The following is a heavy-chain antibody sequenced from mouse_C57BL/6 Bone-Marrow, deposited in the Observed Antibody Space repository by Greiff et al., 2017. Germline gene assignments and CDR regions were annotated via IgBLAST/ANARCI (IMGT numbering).Heavy chain of an antibody. J-gene: IGHJ2*01. CDR1: GYTFTDYE. CDR3: ARDY. V-gene: IGHV1-15*01. Sequence: QVQLKESGAELVRPGASVTLSCKASGYTFTDYEMHWVKQTPVHGLEWIGAIDPETGGTAYNQKFKGKAILTADKSSSTAYMELRSLTSEDSAAYYCARDYWGQGTTLTVSA. CDR2: IDPETGGT.